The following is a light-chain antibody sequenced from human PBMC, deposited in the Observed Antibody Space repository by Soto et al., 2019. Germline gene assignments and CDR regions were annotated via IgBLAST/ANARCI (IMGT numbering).Light chain of an antibody. Sequence: QSALTQPASVSGSPGQSITISCAGASSDVGTYNLVSWYQQHPGKAPKLIIYEGTKRPSGVSNRFSGSKSGNTASLTISGLQAEDEADYYCCSYAGNNIVLFGGGTKLTVL. J-gene: IGLJ2*01. CDR1: SSDVGTYNL. CDR2: EGT. CDR3: CSYAGNNIVL. V-gene: IGLV2-23*01.